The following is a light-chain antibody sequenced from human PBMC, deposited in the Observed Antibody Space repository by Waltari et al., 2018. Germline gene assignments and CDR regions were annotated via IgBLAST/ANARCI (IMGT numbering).Light chain of an antibody. CDR3: KTGGHGTWV. CDR2: VNSAGRH. J-gene: IGLJ3*02. Sequence: QLVLTQSPSASASLGASVKLTCTLTSGHSTNVIAWLQKRPERGPRYLMKVNSAGRHNKGDEIPDRFSGSSSGAEHYLTLSSLQSEDEADYSCKTGGHGTWVFGGGTKLTVL. V-gene: IGLV4-69*01. CDR1: SGHSTNV.